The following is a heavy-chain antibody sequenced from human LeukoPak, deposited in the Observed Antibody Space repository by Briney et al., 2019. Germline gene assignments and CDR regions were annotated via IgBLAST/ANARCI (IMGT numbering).Heavy chain of an antibody. J-gene: IGHJ4*02. CDR3: AKVGSRALPYFDY. CDR2: ISGRGGST. Sequence: PGGSLRLSCAASGFTLSSYAMIGVRQAPGKGLEWGSTISGRGGSTYYADSVKGRFTISRDNSKNTLYLQMNSLRAEDTAVYYCAKVGSRALPYFDYWGQGTLVTVSS. V-gene: IGHV3-23*01. D-gene: IGHD3-10*01. CDR1: GFTLSSYA.